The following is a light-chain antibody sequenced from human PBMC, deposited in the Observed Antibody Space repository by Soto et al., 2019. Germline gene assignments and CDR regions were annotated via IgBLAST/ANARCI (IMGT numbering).Light chain of an antibody. CDR2: GAS. J-gene: IGKJ1*01. CDR1: QSVNSN. CDR3: QQYDNWPPWP. V-gene: IGKV3-15*01. Sequence: EIVMTQSPATLSVSPGERATLSCRASQSVNSNLAWYQQKPGQAPRLLIYGASTRATGIPGRFSGSGSGTEFTLTISSLQSADFAVYYCQQYDNWPPWPFGQGTKVELK.